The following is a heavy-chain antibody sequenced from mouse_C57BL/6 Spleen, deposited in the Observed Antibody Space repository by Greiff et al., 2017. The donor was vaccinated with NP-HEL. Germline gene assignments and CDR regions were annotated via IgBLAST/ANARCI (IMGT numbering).Heavy chain of an antibody. CDR1: GYSITSGYY. CDR2: ISYDGSN. CDR3: ARPLYYYGSSYGWYFDV. J-gene: IGHJ1*03. Sequence: EVQLVESGPGLVKPSQSLSLTCSVTGYSITSGYYWNWIRQFPGNKLEWMGYISYDGSNNYNPSLKNRISITRDTSKNQFFLKLNSVTTEDTATYYCARPLYYYGSSYGWYFDVWGTGTTVTVSS. D-gene: IGHD1-1*01. V-gene: IGHV3-6*01.